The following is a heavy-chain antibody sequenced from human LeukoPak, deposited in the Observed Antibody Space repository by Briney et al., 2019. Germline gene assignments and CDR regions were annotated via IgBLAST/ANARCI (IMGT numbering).Heavy chain of an antibody. CDR2: ISAYNGNT. V-gene: IGHV1-18*01. CDR1: GYTFINYD. CDR3: AREVTHHVYYGMDV. D-gene: IGHD4-11*01. J-gene: IGHJ6*02. Sequence: ASVKVSCKASGYTFINYDIRWVPQAPGQGLEWMGWISAYNGNTNYAQKFQGRVTMTTDTSTSTAYMELRSLRSDDTAVYFCAREVTHHVYYGMDVWGQGTTVTVSS.